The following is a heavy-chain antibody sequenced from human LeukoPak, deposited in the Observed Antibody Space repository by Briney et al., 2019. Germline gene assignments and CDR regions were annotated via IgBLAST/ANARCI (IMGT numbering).Heavy chain of an antibody. D-gene: IGHD3-10*01. CDR2: ISGSGGST. CDR3: AKDPLGRYYGSGSYSDY. V-gene: IGHV3-23*01. J-gene: IGHJ4*02. CDR1: GFTFSSYA. Sequence: PGGSLRLSCAASGFTFSSYAMSWVRQAPGKGLEWVSAISGSGGSTYYADSVKGRFTISRDNSKNTLYLQMNSLRAEDTAVYYCAKDPLGRYYGSGSYSDYWGQGTLVTVSS.